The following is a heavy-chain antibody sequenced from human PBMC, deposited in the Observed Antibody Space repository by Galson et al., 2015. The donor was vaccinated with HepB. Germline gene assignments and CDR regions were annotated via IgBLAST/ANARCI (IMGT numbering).Heavy chain of an antibody. CDR3: GKDPVRASYRPYGMDV. CDR2: ISGRGGNT. J-gene: IGHJ6*02. CDR1: GFTFSSYA. V-gene: IGHV3-23*01. D-gene: IGHD5-18*01. Sequence: SLRLSCAVSGFTFSSYAMNWVRQAPGKGLEWVSSISGRGGNTYYADSVKGRFTISRDNSKKMVYLQMNSLRAEDTALYYCGKDPVRASYRPYGMDVWGQGTLVTVSS.